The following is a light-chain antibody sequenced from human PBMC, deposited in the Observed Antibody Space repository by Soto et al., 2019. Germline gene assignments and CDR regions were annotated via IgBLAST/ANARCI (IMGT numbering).Light chain of an antibody. Sequence: DIQLTQSPSFLSASVGDRVTITCRASQAISSYLAWFQQRPGKAPKVLIYAASTLQSGVPSRFSGSASGTEFTLTISSLQPEEFATYFCQQLNSYPWTFGPWTKVEIK. V-gene: IGKV1-9*01. CDR3: QQLNSYPWT. J-gene: IGKJ1*01. CDR2: AAS. CDR1: QAISSY.